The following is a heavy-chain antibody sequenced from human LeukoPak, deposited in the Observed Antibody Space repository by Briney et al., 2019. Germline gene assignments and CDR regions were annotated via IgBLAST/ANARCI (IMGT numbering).Heavy chain of an antibody. D-gene: IGHD2-15*01. CDR1: GFTFSSYW. V-gene: IGHV3-7*04. J-gene: IGHJ5*02. Sequence: TGGSLRLSCAASGFTFSSYWMSWVRQAPGKGLEWVANIKQDGSEKYYVDSVKGRFTISRDNAKNSLYLQMNSLRAEDTAVYYSARGMYCSGGSCYNLQYNWFDPWGQGTLVTVSS. CDR2: IKQDGSEK. CDR3: ARGMYCSGGSCYNLQYNWFDP.